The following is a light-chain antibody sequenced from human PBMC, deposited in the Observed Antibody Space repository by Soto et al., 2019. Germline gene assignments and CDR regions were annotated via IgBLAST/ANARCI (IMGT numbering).Light chain of an antibody. CDR2: DVT. CDR1: SSDVGSFNY. Sequence: QSALTQPRSVSGSPGQSVAISCTGTSSDVGSFNYVSWYQQHPDKATKLMIYDVTKRPSGVPDRFSGSKSGNTASLTISGLQAEDEADYYCCSYAGSPYVFGTGTKLTVL. CDR3: CSYAGSPYV. J-gene: IGLJ1*01. V-gene: IGLV2-11*01.